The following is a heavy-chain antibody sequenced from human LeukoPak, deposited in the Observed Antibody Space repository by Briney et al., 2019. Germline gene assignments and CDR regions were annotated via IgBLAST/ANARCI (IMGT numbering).Heavy chain of an antibody. CDR3: ARPGSAYSVEY. V-gene: IGHV3-23*01. CDR2: ISGSGGNT. D-gene: IGHD3-22*01. Sequence: PGGSLRLSCAAAGFTFSSYAMNWVRQAPGKGLEWVSAISGSGGNTYYADSVKGRFTISRDNSKSTLYLQTNSLRVEDTAVYYCARPGSAYSVEYWGQGTLVTVSS. J-gene: IGHJ4*02. CDR1: GFTFSSYA.